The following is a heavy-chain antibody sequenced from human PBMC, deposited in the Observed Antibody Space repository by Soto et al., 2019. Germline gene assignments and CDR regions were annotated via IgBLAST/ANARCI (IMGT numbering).Heavy chain of an antibody. D-gene: IGHD2-15*01. V-gene: IGHV4-59*01. J-gene: IGHJ4*02. CDR2: LYYGRSA. CDR3: DVGRMAVEPEC. Sequence: QVQLQESGPGLVKPSETLSLTCAVSGDSISSYYCMWIRQPPGKGLESIGYLYYGRSANYNPYLKSRVTLSVDTCRNPCSLTRCSMTAADAAVYYCDVGRMAVEPECWGQGTLVTVAS. CDR1: GDSISSYY.